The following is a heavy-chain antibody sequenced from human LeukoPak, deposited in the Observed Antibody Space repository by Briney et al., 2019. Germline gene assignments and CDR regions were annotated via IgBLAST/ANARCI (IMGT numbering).Heavy chain of an antibody. D-gene: IGHD1-26*01. CDR1: GGSISSYY. Sequence: SETLSLTCTVSGGSISSYYWSWIRQPPGKGLEWIGYIYYSGSTNYNPSLKSRVTISVDTSKNQFSLKLSSVTAADTAVYYCARGDSGSSIRLYYYYYMDVWGKGTTVTVSS. CDR2: IYYSGST. J-gene: IGHJ6*03. V-gene: IGHV4-59*01. CDR3: ARGDSGSSIRLYYYYYMDV.